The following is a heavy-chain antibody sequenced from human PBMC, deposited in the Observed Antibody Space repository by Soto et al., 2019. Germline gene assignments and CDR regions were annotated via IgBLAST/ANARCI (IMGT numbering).Heavy chain of an antibody. D-gene: IGHD6-19*01. J-gene: IGHJ3*01. CDR2: IIPILGIA. CDR1: GYTFTGYY. V-gene: IGHV1-69*02. Sequence: SVKVSCKASGYTFTGYYMHWVRQAPGQGLEWMGRIIPILGIANYAQKFQGRVTITADKSTSTAYMELSSLRSEDTAVYYCAAGGIAVAFFGWGQGTMVTVSS. CDR3: AAGGIAVAFFG.